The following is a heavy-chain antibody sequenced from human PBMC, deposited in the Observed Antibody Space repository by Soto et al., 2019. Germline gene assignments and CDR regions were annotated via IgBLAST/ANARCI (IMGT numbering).Heavy chain of an antibody. V-gene: IGHV3-33*01. CDR3: ARDPPSIAAAGPLCY. D-gene: IGHD6-13*01. CDR2: IWSDGSNK. Sequence: QVQLVESGGGVVQPGRSLRLSCAASGFTFSSYGMHWVRQAPGKGLEWVADIWSDGSNKYYADSVKGRFTISRDNSKNTLYLQMNSLIDEDTAVYYCARDPPSIAAAGPLCYWGQGTLVTVSS. J-gene: IGHJ4*02. CDR1: GFTFSSYG.